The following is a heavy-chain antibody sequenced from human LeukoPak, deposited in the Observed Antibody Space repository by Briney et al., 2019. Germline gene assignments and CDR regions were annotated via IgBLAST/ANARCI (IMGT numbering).Heavy chain of an antibody. CDR3: ASYGSGNYHNHY. CDR1: RGSISSYY. V-gene: IGHV4-59*01. CDR2: IYYSGST. J-gene: IGHJ4*02. Sequence: PSETLSLTCTVSRGSISSYYWSWIRQPPGKGLEWIGYIYYSGSTNYNPSLKSRVTISVDTSKNQFSLKLSSVTAADTAVYYCASYGSGNYHNHYWGQGTLVTVSS. D-gene: IGHD3-10*01.